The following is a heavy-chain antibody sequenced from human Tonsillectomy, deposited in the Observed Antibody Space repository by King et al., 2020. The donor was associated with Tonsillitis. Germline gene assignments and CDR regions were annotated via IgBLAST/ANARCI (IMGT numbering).Heavy chain of an antibody. D-gene: IGHD5-24*01. V-gene: IGHV3-23*04. CDR3: AKGWVEMDA. CDR2: ISGIAVGS. Sequence: DVQLVESGGGLVQPGGSLRLSCAASGFTFSSCAMPCVSQAPGTRLEWVSAISGIAVGSYYADSVKGRFNSSRDSSKNTLYLQMNSLRADDTAVYYCAKGWVEMDAWGQGTLVTVSS. CDR1: GFTFSSCA. J-gene: IGHJ4*02.